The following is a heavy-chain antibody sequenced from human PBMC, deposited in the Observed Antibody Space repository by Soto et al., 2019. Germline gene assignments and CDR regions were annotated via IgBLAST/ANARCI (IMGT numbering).Heavy chain of an antibody. J-gene: IGHJ4*02. CDR3: AHSPLFYGDYSDF. V-gene: IGHV2-5*01. CDR2: IYWNDEK. Sequence: QITLKESGPALLTPTQTLTLTCSFSGFSLNRDGGGVGWFRQAPGKALEWLALIYWNDEKRYSPSLKSRLTITQYPSKNHVVLTMTNVNPADTATYFCAHSPLFYGDYSDFWGQGTLVTVAS. D-gene: IGHD4-17*01. CDR1: GFSLNRDGGG.